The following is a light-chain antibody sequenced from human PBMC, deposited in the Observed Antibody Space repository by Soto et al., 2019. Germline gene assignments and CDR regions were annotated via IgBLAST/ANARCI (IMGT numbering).Light chain of an antibody. V-gene: IGLV2-14*01. J-gene: IGLJ2*01. CDR1: SRDVGGYNY. CDR2: DVS. Sequence: QSALTQPASVSGSPGQSITLSCTGTSRDVGGYNYVSWYQQHPGKAPKRMIYDVSNRPSGVSNRFSGSKSGNTASLTISGLQAEDEADYYCSSYTSSSTVVFGGGTKLTVL. CDR3: SSYTSSSTVV.